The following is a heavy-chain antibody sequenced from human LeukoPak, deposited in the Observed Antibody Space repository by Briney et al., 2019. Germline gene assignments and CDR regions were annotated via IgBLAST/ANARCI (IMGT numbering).Heavy chain of an antibody. CDR2: INPSGGTA. J-gene: IGHJ5*02. D-gene: IGHD3-10*01. Sequence: ASVKVSCKASGYTFTSYYMHWVRQTPGQGLEWMGIINPSGGTATYAQKFQGRVTMTRDTSTSTVYMELSSLTSEDTAVYYCARGLGSGSYYGSWGQGTLVTVSS. CDR3: ARGLGSGSYYGS. CDR1: GYTFTSYY. V-gene: IGHV1-46*01.